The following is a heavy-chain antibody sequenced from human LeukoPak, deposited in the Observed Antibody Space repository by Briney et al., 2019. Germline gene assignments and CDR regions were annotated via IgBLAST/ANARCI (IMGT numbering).Heavy chain of an antibody. CDR3: ARDCGKYYYDSSGYYPDY. J-gene: IGHJ4*02. D-gene: IGHD3-22*01. CDR1: GFIFSSYG. Sequence: GGSLRLSCAASGFIFSSYGMHWVRQAPGKGLEWVAVISYDGRNKYYADSVKGRFTISRDNSKNTLHLQMNSLRAEDTAVYYCARDCGKYYYDSSGYYPDYWGQGTLVTVSS. V-gene: IGHV3-30*03. CDR2: ISYDGRNK.